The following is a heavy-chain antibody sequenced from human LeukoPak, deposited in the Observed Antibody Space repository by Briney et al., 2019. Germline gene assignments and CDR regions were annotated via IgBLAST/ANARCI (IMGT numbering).Heavy chain of an antibody. J-gene: IGHJ4*02. CDR3: AREPTDYGGTRHEFGY. V-gene: IGHV1-69*06. CDR2: IIPIFGTA. D-gene: IGHD4-23*01. Sequence: ASVKVSCKASGGTFSSYAISWVRQAPGQGLEWMGGIIPIFGTANYAQKFQGRVTITADKSTSTAYMELSSLRSEDTAVYYCAREPTDYGGTRHEFGYWGQGTLVTVSS. CDR1: GGTFSSYA.